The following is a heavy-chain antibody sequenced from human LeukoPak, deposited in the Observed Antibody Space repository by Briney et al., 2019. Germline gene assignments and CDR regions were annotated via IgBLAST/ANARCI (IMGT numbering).Heavy chain of an antibody. D-gene: IGHD3-3*01. J-gene: IGHJ5*02. CDR2: ISGSGGST. CDR1: GFTFSSYA. CDR3: AKDVRFLEWSPHNWFDP. V-gene: IGHV3-23*01. Sequence: PGGSLRLSCAASGFTFSSYAMSWVRQAPGKGLEWVSAISGSGGSTYYADSVKGRFTISRDNSENTLYLQVNSLRAEDTAVYYCAKDVRFLEWSPHNWFDPWGQGTLVTVSS.